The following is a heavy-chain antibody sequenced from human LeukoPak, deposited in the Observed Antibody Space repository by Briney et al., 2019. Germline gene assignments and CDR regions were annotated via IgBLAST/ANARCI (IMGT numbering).Heavy chain of an antibody. Sequence: EASVKVSCKVSGYTLTELSMHWVRQAPRKGLEWMGGFDPEDGETIYAQKFQGRVTMTEDTSTDTAYMELSSLRSEDTAVYYCATVRTYYYDSSGYGHFDYWGQGTLVTVSS. CDR3: ATVRTYYYDSSGYGHFDY. J-gene: IGHJ4*02. CDR1: GYTLTELS. CDR2: FDPEDGET. D-gene: IGHD3-22*01. V-gene: IGHV1-24*01.